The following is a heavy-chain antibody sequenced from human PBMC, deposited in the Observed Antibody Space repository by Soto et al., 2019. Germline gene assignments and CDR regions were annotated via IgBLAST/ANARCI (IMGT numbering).Heavy chain of an antibody. Sequence: PSETLSLTCTVSGGSISSGGYYWSWIRQHPGKGLEWIGYIYYSGSTYYNPSLKSRVTISVDTSKNQFSLKLSSVTAADTAVYYCARVPAMVLWFDPWGQGTLVTVSS. CDR3: ARVPAMVLWFDP. D-gene: IGHD3-10*01. CDR1: GGSISSGGYY. V-gene: IGHV4-31*03. J-gene: IGHJ5*02. CDR2: IYYSGST.